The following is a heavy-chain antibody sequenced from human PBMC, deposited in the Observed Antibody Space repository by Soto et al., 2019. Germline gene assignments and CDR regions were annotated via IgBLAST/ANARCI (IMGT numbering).Heavy chain of an antibody. CDR3: ARVGATVVTQDYFDY. V-gene: IGHV4-61*01. CDR1: GGSVSSGSYY. Sequence: QVQLQESGPGLVKPSETLSLTCTVSGGSVSSGSYYWSWIRQPPGKGLEWIGYIYYSGSTNYNPSLKSRVTISVDTSKNQFSLKLSSVTAADTAVYYCARVGATVVTQDYFDYWGQGTLVTVSS. D-gene: IGHD5-12*01. J-gene: IGHJ4*02. CDR2: IYYSGST.